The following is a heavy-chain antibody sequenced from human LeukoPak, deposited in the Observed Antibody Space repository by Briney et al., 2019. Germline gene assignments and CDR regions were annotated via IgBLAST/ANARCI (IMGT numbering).Heavy chain of an antibody. CDR1: GGSISSGGYS. Sequence: KPSETLSLTCAVSGGSISSGGYSWSWIRQPPGKGLEWIGYIYHNGSTYYNPSLKSRVTISEDTSKNQFSLKLSSVTAADTAVYYCARERRITMVRGVRGYYYMDVWGKGTTVTISS. V-gene: IGHV4-30-4*07. D-gene: IGHD3-10*01. CDR3: ARERRITMVRGVRGYYYMDV. J-gene: IGHJ6*03. CDR2: IYHNGST.